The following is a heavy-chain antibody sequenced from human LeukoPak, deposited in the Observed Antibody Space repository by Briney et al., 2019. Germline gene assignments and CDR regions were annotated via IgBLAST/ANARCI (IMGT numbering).Heavy chain of an antibody. CDR3: ARLDRITGTDDY. J-gene: IGHJ4*02. CDR2: IYSGGST. D-gene: IGHD1-20*01. Sequence: GGSLRPSCAAFGFTFSNYAMSWVRQAPGKGLEWVSVIYSGGSTYYADSVKGRFTISRDNSKNTLYLQMNSLRAEDTAVYYCARLDRITGTDDYWGQGTLVTVSS. V-gene: IGHV3-66*01. CDR1: GFTFSNYA.